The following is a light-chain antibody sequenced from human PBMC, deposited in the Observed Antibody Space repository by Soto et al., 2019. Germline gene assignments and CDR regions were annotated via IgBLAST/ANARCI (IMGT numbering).Light chain of an antibody. J-gene: IGKJ5*01. Sequence: AIQLTQSPSSLSASVGDRVTITCRASQGISSALAWYQQKPGKAPKLLIYDASSLESGVPSRFSGSRSVTDFTLTISSLQPEDFATYYCQHPGYPFGQGTRLEIK. V-gene: IGKV1-13*02. CDR1: QGISSA. CDR3: QHPGYP. CDR2: DAS.